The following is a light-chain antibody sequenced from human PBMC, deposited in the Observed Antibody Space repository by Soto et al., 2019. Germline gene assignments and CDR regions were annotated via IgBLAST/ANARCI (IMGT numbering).Light chain of an antibody. CDR3: SSYTSSSTYWV. J-gene: IGLJ3*02. Sequence: QSVLTQPASVSGSPGQSITISCTGTSSDVGGYNYVSWYQQYPGKAPKLMILDVSSRPSGVSNRFSGSKSGNTASLTISGLQAEDEARYFCSSYTSSSTYWVFGGGTKLTVL. CDR2: DVS. V-gene: IGLV2-14*01. CDR1: SSDVGGYNY.